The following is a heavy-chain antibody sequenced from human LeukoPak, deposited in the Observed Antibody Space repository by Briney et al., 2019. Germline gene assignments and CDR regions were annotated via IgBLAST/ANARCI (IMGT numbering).Heavy chain of an antibody. D-gene: IGHD1-1*01. CDR1: GYTFTNYG. CDR2: ISAYNGNT. J-gene: IGHJ5*02. CDR3: ARDSGSGWFDP. Sequence: GASVKVSCKASGYTFTNYGINWVRHAPGQGLEWMGWISAYNGNTIYAQKLQDRVTMTTDTSTSTAYMDLRSLRSDDTAVYYCARDSGSGWFDPWGQGTLVSVSS. V-gene: IGHV1-18*01.